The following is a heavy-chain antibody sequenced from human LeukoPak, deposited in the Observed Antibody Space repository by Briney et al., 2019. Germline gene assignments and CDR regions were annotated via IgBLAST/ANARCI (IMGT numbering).Heavy chain of an antibody. CDR2: ISGYNGNA. J-gene: IGHJ4*02. D-gene: IGHD3-22*01. Sequence: ASVKVSCTASGLTFSSYGITWVRQAPGQGLEWMGWISGYNGNAKYAQKFQDRVTLTIDTSTNTTYMDLRGLTSDDTAVYYCARRSTSSGYHFDSWGQGTLVTVSS. V-gene: IGHV1-18*01. CDR1: GLTFSSYG. CDR3: ARRSTSSGYHFDS.